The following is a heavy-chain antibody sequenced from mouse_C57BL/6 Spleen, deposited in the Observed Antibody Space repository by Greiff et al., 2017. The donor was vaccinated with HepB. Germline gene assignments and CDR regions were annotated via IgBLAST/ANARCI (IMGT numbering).Heavy chain of an antibody. CDR2: IDPEDGET. Sequence: EVKLVESGAELVKPGASVKLSCTASGFNIKDYYMHWVKQRTEQGLEWIGRIDPEDGETKYAPKFQGKATITADTSSNTAYLQLSSLTSEDTAVYYCASDTTAGAWFAYWGQGTLVTVSA. D-gene: IGHD1-2*01. J-gene: IGHJ3*01. V-gene: IGHV14-2*01. CDR3: ASDTTAGAWFAY. CDR1: GFNIKDYY.